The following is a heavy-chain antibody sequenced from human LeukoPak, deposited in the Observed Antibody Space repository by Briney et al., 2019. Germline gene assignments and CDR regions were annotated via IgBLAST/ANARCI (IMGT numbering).Heavy chain of an antibody. CDR1: GFTFSDYS. CDR3: AREYCSGGTCYSDY. CDR2: IGSSSDTV. J-gene: IGHJ4*02. D-gene: IGHD2-15*01. Sequence: GGSLRLSCAASGFTFSDYSMNWVRQSPGKGLEWVSYIGSSSDTVYYADSVKGRFTISRDNGKNSLYFQMNSLRAEDTAVYYCAREYCSGGTCYSDYWGQGTRVTVSS. V-gene: IGHV3-48*01.